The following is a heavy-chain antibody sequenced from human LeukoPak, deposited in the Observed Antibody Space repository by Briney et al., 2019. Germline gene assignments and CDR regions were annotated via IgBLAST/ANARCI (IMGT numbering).Heavy chain of an antibody. CDR1: GGSISNSNYY. Sequence: SETLSLTCTVSGGSISNSNYYWGWIRQPPGKGLEWIGSIYYSGSTYYSPSLKSRVTISVDTPKNQFSLRLTSVTAADTAVYYCARRGGPRSYGLDVWGQGTTVTVSS. V-gene: IGHV4-39*01. CDR2: IYYSGST. D-gene: IGHD3-16*01. J-gene: IGHJ6*02. CDR3: ARRGGPRSYGLDV.